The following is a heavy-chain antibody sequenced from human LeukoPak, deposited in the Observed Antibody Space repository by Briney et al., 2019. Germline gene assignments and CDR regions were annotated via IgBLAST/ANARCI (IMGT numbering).Heavy chain of an antibody. Sequence: PSETLSLTCTVSGGSISSYYWSWIRQPPGKGLEWIGYIYYSGSTNYNPSLKSRVTISVDTSKNQFSLKLSSVTAADTAVYYCARARTSYTPPDYWGQGTLVTVSS. D-gene: IGHD3-16*01. J-gene: IGHJ4*02. CDR1: GGSISSYY. V-gene: IGHV4-59*08. CDR3: ARARTSYTPPDY. CDR2: IYYSGST.